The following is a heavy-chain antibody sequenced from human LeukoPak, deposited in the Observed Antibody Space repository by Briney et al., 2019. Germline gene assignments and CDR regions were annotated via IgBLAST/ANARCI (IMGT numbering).Heavy chain of an antibody. CDR1: GFTFSNYG. V-gene: IGHV3-30*02. Sequence: GGSLRLSCAASGFTFSNYGMHWVRQAPGKGLEWVAFIRFDGSNKYYADSVKGRFTISRDNSKNTLYLQMNSLRAEDTAVYYCAKGPVATISWFDPWGQGTLVTVSS. CDR2: IRFDGSNK. D-gene: IGHD5-12*01. J-gene: IGHJ5*02. CDR3: AKGPVATISWFDP.